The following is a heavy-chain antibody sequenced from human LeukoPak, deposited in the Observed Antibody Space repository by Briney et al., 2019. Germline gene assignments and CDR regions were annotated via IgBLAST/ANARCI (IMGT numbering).Heavy chain of an antibody. V-gene: IGHV3-30*04. CDR3: ARTAYYYDSSGYQDY. CDR2: ISYDGSNK. CDR1: GFTFSSYA. D-gene: IGHD3-22*01. J-gene: IGHJ4*02. Sequence: PGGSLRLSCAASGFTFSSYAMHWVRQAPGKGLEWVAVISYDGSNKYYADSVKGRFTISRDNSKNTLYLQMNSLRAEDTAVYYCARTAYYYDSSGYQDYWGQGTLVTVSS.